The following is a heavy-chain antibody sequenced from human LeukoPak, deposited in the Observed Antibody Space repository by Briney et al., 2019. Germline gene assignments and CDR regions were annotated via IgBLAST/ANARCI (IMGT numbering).Heavy chain of an antibody. CDR1: GGSISSYY. CDR3: ARIHVASAVNLFDP. J-gene: IGHJ5*02. V-gene: IGHV4-59*07. D-gene: IGHD6-13*01. Sequence: SGTLSLTCAASGGSISSYYLSWIRQPPGKGLEWIGYIYYSGSTNYNPSLKSRVTISVDTSKNQFSLKLSSVTAADTAVYYCARIHVASAVNLFDPWGQGTLVTVSS. CDR2: IYYSGST.